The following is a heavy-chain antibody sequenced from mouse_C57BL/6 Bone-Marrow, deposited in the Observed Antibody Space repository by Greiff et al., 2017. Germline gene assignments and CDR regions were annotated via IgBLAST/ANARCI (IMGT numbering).Heavy chain of an antibody. D-gene: IGHD1-1*01. V-gene: IGHV1-81*01. CDR2: IYPRSGNT. J-gene: IGHJ1*03. CDR3: ERWCYCYFDV. Sequence: QVQLQQSGAELARPGASVKLSCKASGYTFTSYGISWVKQRTGQGLEWIGEIYPRSGNTYYNEKFKGKATLTADKSSSTAYMELHSLTSEDSAVYFCERWCYCYFDVWGTGTTVTVSS. CDR1: GYTFTSYG.